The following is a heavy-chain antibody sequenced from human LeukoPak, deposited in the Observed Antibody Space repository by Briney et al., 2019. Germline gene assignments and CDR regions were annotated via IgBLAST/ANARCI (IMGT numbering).Heavy chain of an antibody. J-gene: IGHJ4*02. CDR2: ISAYNGNT. V-gene: IGHV1-18*01. CDR1: GYTFPSYG. Sequence: GASVKVSCKASGYTFPSYGISWVRQAPGQGLEWMGWISAYNGNTNYAQKLQGRVTMTTDTSKSTAYMELRSLRSDDTAVYYCVSEGPWSSSSNTPVGYFDYWGQGTLVTVSS. D-gene: IGHD6-6*01. CDR3: VSEGPWSSSSNTPVGYFDY.